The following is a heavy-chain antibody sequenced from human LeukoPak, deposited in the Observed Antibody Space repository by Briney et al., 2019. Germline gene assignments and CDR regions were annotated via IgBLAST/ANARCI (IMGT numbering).Heavy chain of an antibody. CDR2: IYPGDSDT. CDR3: ARLPEVVPAAMGYYYYMDV. V-gene: IGHV5-51*01. Sequence: PGESLKISCKGSGYSFTSYWIGWVRQMPGKGLEWMGIIYPGDSDTRYSPSFQGQVTISADKSISTAYLQWSSLKASDTAMYYCARLPEVVPAAMGYYYYMDVWGKGTTVTVS. D-gene: IGHD2-2*01. J-gene: IGHJ6*03. CDR1: GYSFTSYW.